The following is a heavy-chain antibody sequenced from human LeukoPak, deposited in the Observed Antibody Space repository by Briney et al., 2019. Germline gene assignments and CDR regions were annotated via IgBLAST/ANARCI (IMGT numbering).Heavy chain of an antibody. Sequence: ASVKVSCKASGYTFTTYAMHWVRQAPGQRLEWMGWINAGNGNTKYSQKFQGRVTITRDTSASTAYMELSSLRSEDTAVYYCAREETRGSGMDVWGQGTTVTVSS. J-gene: IGHJ6*02. V-gene: IGHV1-3*01. CDR1: GYTFTTYA. D-gene: IGHD3-10*01. CDR3: AREETRGSGMDV. CDR2: INAGNGNT.